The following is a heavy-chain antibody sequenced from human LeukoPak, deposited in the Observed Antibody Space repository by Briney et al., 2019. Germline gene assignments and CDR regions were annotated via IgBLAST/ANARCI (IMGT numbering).Heavy chain of an antibody. CDR1: GFTFSSYG. D-gene: IGHD5-18*01. V-gene: IGHV3-30*02. J-gene: IGHJ4*02. CDR3: AKDKRVYSYVFD. CDR2: IRYDGSNK. Sequence: PGGSLRLSCAASGFTFSSYGMHWVRQAPGKGLEWVAFIRYDGSNKYYADSVKGRFTISRDNSKNTLYLQLNSLRAEDTAVYYCAKDKRVYSYVFDWGQGTLVTVSS.